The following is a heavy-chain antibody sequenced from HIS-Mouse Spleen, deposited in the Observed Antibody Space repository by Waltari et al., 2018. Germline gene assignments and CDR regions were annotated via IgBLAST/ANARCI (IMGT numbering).Heavy chain of an antibody. V-gene: IGHV4-39*07. CDR2: INYSGGT. Sequence: QLQLQESGPGLVKPSETLSLTCTVSGGSISSSSYYWGWIRQPPGKGLEWIGSINYSGGTYNNPSLKSRVTISVDTSKNQFSLKLSSVTAADTAVYYCAREIPYSSSWYDWYFDLWGRGTLVTVSS. D-gene: IGHD6-13*01. CDR3: AREIPYSSSWYDWYFDL. CDR1: GGSISSSSYY. J-gene: IGHJ2*01.